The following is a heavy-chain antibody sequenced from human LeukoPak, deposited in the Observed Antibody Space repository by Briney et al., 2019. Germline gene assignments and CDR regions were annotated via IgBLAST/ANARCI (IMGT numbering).Heavy chain of an antibody. D-gene: IGHD3-9*01. V-gene: IGHV1-69*04. J-gene: IGHJ4*02. CDR3: ARSYYDILTGYYDY. CDR1: GGTFSSYA. Sequence: ASVTVSCKASGGTFSSYAISWVRQAPGQGLEWMGRIIPILGIANYAQKFQGRVTITADKSTSTAYMELSSLRSEDTAVYYCARSYYDILTGYYDYWGQGTLVTVSS. CDR2: IIPILGIA.